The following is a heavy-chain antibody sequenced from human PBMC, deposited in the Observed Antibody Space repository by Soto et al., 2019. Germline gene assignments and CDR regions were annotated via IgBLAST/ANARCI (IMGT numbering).Heavy chain of an antibody. D-gene: IGHD1-20*01. J-gene: IGHJ3*02. CDR2: IGSVGGDT. Sequence: GGSLRLPCAASLFPFYSYAISWVRQAPGKGLEGVSTIGSVGGDTYYADSVKGRFTISRGDSKNTLLLQMNSLRAEDTAVYYCVKDRMAYNSVWDPFDIWGQGTLVTVSS. V-gene: IGHV3-23*01. CDR1: LFPFYSYA. CDR3: VKDRMAYNSVWDPFDI.